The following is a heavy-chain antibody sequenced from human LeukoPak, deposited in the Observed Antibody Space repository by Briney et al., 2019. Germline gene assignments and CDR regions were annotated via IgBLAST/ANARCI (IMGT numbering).Heavy chain of an antibody. Sequence: GGSLRLSCAASGFTVSSNYMSWVRQAPGKGLEWVSVIYSGNNTYYADSVKGRFTISRDNAKNSLYLQMNSLRVEDTAVYYCARDSEQQLVQNSAFDIWGQGTMVTVSS. J-gene: IGHJ3*02. CDR3: ARDSEQQLVQNSAFDI. V-gene: IGHV3-53*01. D-gene: IGHD6-13*01. CDR2: IYSGNNT. CDR1: GFTVSSNY.